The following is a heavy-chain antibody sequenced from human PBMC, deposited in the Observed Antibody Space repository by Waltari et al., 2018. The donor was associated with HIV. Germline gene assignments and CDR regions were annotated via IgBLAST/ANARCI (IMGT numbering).Heavy chain of an antibody. D-gene: IGHD4-17*01. V-gene: IGHV5-51*01. CDR2: IYPGDSDT. CDR1: GYSFTSYW. J-gene: IGHJ6*02. CDR3: ARSSTVTKLSYRRNTWDYGMDV. Sequence: GYSFTSYWIGWVRQMPGKGLEWMGIIYPGDSDTRYSPSFQGQVTISADKSISTAYLQWSSLKASDTAMYYCARSSTVTKLSYRRNTWDYGMDVWGQGTTVTVAS.